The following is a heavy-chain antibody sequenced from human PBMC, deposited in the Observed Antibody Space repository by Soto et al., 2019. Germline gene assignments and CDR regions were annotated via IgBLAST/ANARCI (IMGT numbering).Heavy chain of an antibody. CDR3: ASYYCSRMNYPFDD. J-gene: IGHJ4*02. CDR2: VYYTGKT. CDR1: GGSLSSQNYF. V-gene: IGHV4-39*01. D-gene: IGHD2-15*01. Sequence: SSETLSLTCNVSGGSLSSQNYFWGWVRQPPGKGLEWVGTVYYTGKTYVNPSLTGRVTLSLDTSKSQFYVSLSSVTAADTAVYYCASYYCSRMNYPFDDWGQGVLVTVSS.